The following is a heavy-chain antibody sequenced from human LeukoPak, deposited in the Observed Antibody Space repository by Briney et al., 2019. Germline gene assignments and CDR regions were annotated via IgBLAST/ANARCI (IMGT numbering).Heavy chain of an antibody. D-gene: IGHD3-3*01. Sequence: SETLSLNCTVSGGSISSYCWSWIRQPAGKGLEWIGRIYTSGSTNYNPSLKSRVTMSVDTSKNQFSLKLSSATAADTAVYYCARVRTIFGVVGPIDAFDIWGQGTMVTVSS. CDR3: ARVRTIFGVVGPIDAFDI. CDR2: IYTSGST. CDR1: GGSISSYC. V-gene: IGHV4-4*07. J-gene: IGHJ3*02.